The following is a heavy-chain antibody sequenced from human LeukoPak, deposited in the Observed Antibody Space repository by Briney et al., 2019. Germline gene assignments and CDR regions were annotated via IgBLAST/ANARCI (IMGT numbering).Heavy chain of an antibody. D-gene: IGHD2-2*01. J-gene: IGHJ6*02. CDR3: ARVGYCTSTSSPEDSYYCMDV. Sequence: SETLSLTCTVSGGSISSYYWSGIRQPPGKGLEWIGYIYYSGSTNYNPSLKSRVTISVDTSKNQFSLNLSSVTAADTAVYYCARVGYCTSTSSPEDSYYCMDVWGQGTTVTVSS. CDR1: GGSISSYY. V-gene: IGHV4-59*01. CDR2: IYYSGST.